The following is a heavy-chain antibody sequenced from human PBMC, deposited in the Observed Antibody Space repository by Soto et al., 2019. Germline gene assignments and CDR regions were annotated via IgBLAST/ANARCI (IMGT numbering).Heavy chain of an antibody. Sequence: SRSCAPAGCTCRRYAMSWARQAPGKGLEWVSAISGSGGSTYYADSVKGRFTISRDNSNNTLYLQMSSLRAEDTAVYYCAKDRLPIDWLLFYDAFDIWGQGTMVTVSS. V-gene: IGHV3-23*01. CDR3: AKDRLPIDWLLFYDAFDI. D-gene: IGHD3-9*01. CDR1: GCTCRRYA. J-gene: IGHJ3*02. CDR2: ISGSGGST.